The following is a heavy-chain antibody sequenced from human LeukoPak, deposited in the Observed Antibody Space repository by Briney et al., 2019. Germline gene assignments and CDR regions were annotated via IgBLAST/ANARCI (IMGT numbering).Heavy chain of an antibody. CDR2: IYSGGST. J-gene: IGHJ4*02. Sequence: GGSLRLSCAASGFTVSSNYMSWVRQAPGKGLEWVSVIYSGGSTYYADSVKGRFTISRDNSKNTLYLQMNSLRSEDTAVYYCARVSGSYSYYFDYWGQGTLVTVSS. V-gene: IGHV3-53*05. D-gene: IGHD1-26*01. CDR1: GFTVSSNY. CDR3: ARVSGSYSYYFDY.